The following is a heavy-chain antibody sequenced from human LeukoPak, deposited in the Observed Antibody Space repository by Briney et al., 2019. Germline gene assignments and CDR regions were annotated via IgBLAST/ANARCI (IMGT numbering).Heavy chain of an antibody. CDR2: IFHTGST. CDR1: GGSINASKW. Sequence: PSETLSLTCVVSGGSINASKWWSWVRQPPGKGLEWIGEIFHTGSTNYSPSLKSRVTISVDKSKNQFSLSLNSVTAADTAVYYCARRRIYYHFDYWGQGALVTVSS. V-gene: IGHV4-4*02. D-gene: IGHD3-22*01. J-gene: IGHJ4*02. CDR3: ARRRIYYHFDY.